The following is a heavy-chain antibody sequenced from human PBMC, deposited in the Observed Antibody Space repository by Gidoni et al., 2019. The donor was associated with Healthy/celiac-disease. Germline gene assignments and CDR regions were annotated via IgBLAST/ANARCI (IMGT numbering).Heavy chain of an antibody. CDR3: ARQFTIAVAATGWFDP. D-gene: IGHD6-19*01. J-gene: IGHJ5*02. Sequence: QLQLQESGPGLVKPSETLSLTCTVSGGSISSSSYYWGWIRQPPGKGLEWIGSIYYSGSTYYNPSLKSRVTISVDTSKNQFSLKLSSVTAADTAVYYCARQFTIAVAATGWFDPWGQGTLVTVSS. CDR2: IYYSGST. CDR1: GGSISSSSYY. V-gene: IGHV4-39*01.